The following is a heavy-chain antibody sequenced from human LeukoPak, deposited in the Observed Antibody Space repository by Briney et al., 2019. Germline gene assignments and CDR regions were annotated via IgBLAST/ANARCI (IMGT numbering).Heavy chain of an antibody. Sequence: GGSLRLSCAASGFSFSNYAMNWVRQAPGKGLEWVSYISSSSSTIYYADSVKGRFTISRDNAKNSLYLQMNSLRAEDTAVYYCARGEAYCSGGSCYYYYMDVWGKGTTVTVSS. J-gene: IGHJ6*03. CDR2: ISSSSSTI. CDR3: ARGEAYCSGGSCYYYYMDV. V-gene: IGHV3-48*01. D-gene: IGHD2-15*01. CDR1: GFSFSNYA.